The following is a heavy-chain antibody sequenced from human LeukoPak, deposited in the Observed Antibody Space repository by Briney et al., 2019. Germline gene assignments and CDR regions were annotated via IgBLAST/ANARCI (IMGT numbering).Heavy chain of an antibody. CDR1: GFTVSSNY. J-gene: IGHJ4*02. Sequence: GGSLRLSCADSGFTVSSNYMNWVRQAPGKGLEWVSVIYGGGNIYYADSVKGRFTISRENAKNSLSLQMNSLRAEDTAVYYCVRQQTSHGNFDYWGQGTLVTVSS. CDR2: IYGGGNI. V-gene: IGHV3-53*01. D-gene: IGHD1-26*01. CDR3: VRQQTSHGNFDY.